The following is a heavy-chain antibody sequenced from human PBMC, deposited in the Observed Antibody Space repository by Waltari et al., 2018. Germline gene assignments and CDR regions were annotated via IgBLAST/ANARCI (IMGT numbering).Heavy chain of an antibody. D-gene: IGHD3-10*02. V-gene: IGHV4-59*11. CDR2: IYYSGST. CDR1: GGSISSHY. J-gene: IGHJ6*02. Sequence: QVQLQESAPGLVKPSEALSLPCTVPGGSISSHYRSWFRQPPGRGLEWIGYIYYSGSTNYNPALKRRVTISVDTSKNQFSRKLSSVTAADTAVYYCARGVPGCSGSYYYYGMDVWGQGTTVTVSS. CDR3: ARGVPGCSGSYYYYGMDV.